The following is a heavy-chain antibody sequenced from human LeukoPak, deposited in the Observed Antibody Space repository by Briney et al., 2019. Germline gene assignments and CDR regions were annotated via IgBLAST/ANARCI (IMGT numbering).Heavy chain of an antibody. V-gene: IGHV5-51*01. J-gene: IGHJ4*02. CDR2: IYPGDSDT. CDR1: GYSFTSYW. CDR3: ARQKVGELYGY. D-gene: IGHD3-10*01. Sequence: GESLKISCKCSGYSFTSYWIGWMRQMPGKCLEWMGIIYPGDSDTRYSPSFQGQVTISADKSISTAYLQWSSLKASDTAMYYCARQKVGELYGYWGQGTLVTVSS.